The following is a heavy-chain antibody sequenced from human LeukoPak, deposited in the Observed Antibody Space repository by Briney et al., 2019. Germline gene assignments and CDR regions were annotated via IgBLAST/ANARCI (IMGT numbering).Heavy chain of an antibody. CDR2: ISSSSSYI. J-gene: IGHJ4*02. V-gene: IGHV3-21*01. Sequence: GGSLRLSCAASEFTFSSYSMNWVRQAPGKGLEWVSSISSSSSYIYYADSVKGRFTISRDNAKNSLYLQMNSLRAEDTAVYYCARSDIAAAGTFDYWGQGTLVSVSS. CDR1: EFTFSSYS. CDR3: ARSDIAAAGTFDY. D-gene: IGHD6-13*01.